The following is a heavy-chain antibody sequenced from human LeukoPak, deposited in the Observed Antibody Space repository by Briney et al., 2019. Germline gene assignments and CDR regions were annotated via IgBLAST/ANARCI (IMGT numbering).Heavy chain of an antibody. CDR2: MNPNSGNT. CDR1: GYTFTSYD. D-gene: IGHD6-13*01. J-gene: IGHJ5*02. Sequence: ASVKVSCKASGYTFTSYDMNWVRQATGQGLEWMGWMNPNSGNTGYAQKFQGRVTMTRTTSISTAYMELSSLRSEDTAVYYCARADPGAAAAPWGQGTLVTVSS. V-gene: IGHV1-8*01. CDR3: ARADPGAAAAP.